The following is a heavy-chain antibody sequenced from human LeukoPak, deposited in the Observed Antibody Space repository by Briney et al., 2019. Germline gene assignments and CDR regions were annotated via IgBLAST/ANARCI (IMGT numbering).Heavy chain of an antibody. D-gene: IGHD3-9*01. Sequence: ASVKVSCKASGYTFNDHVIHWVRQAPGQRPEWVGWMDPKNGGTRFAPKFQGRVTLTRDPSVSAAYMELNSLRSDDTAVYYCVRAGAFYDILGVWGPGTTVAVSS. CDR2: MDPKNGGT. V-gene: IGHV1-2*02. CDR1: GYTFNDHV. CDR3: VRAGAFYDILGV. J-gene: IGHJ6*02.